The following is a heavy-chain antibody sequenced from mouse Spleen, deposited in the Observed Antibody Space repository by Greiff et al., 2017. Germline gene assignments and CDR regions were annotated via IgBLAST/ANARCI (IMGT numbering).Heavy chain of an antibody. V-gene: IGHV1-61*01. CDR1: GYTFTSYW. CDR3: ARDGYYPAWFAY. J-gene: IGHJ3*01. D-gene: IGHD2-3*01. CDR2: IYPSDSET. Sequence: QVQLQQPGAELVRPGSSVKLSCKASGYTFTSYWMDWVKQRPGQGLEWIGNIYPSDSETHYNQKFKDKATLTVDKSSSTAYMQLSSLTSEDSAVYYCARDGYYPAWFAYWGQGTLVTVSA.